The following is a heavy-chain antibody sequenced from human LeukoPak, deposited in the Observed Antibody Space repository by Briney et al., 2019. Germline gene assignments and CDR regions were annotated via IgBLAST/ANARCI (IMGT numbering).Heavy chain of an antibody. CDR1: GYTFTGYY. CDR3: ARGRPWLVLRGGGQYFQH. CDR2: INPNSGGT. J-gene: IGHJ1*01. Sequence: GASVKVSCKASGYTFTGYYMHWVRQAPGQGLEWMGWINPNSGGTNYAQKFQGWVTMTRDTSISTAYMELSRARSDDTAVYYCARGRPWLVLRGGGQYFQHWGQGTLVTVSS. D-gene: IGHD6-19*01. V-gene: IGHV1-2*04.